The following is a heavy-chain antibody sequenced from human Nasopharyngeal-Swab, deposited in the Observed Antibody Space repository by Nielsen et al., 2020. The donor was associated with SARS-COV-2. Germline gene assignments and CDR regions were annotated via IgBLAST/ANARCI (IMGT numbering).Heavy chain of an antibody. CDR3: AKAPRGITMSYFQH. CDR1: GFTFSSYA. CDR2: ISGSGGST. Sequence: GGSLRLSCAASGFTFSSYAMSWVRQAPGKGLEWVSAISGSGGSTYYADPVKGRFTISRDNSKNTLYLQMNSLRAEDTAVYYCAKAPRGITMSYFQHWGQGTLVTVSS. J-gene: IGHJ1*01. D-gene: IGHD3-10*02. V-gene: IGHV3-23*01.